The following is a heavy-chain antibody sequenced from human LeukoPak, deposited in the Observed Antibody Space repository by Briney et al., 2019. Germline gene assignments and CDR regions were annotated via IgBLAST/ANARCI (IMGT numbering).Heavy chain of an antibody. Sequence: ASVKVSCKTSGYTFGKYAIHWVRQAPGQRFDWMGWIDGGNGDTRFSQKFQDRVSFTRDTFATTVYMEVTSLRSEDTAVYYCARDQSRDIRVDFDYWGQGTLVTVSS. V-gene: IGHV1-3*01. CDR2: IDGGNGDT. D-gene: IGHD2-15*01. CDR1: GYTFGKYA. J-gene: IGHJ4*02. CDR3: ARDQSRDIRVDFDY.